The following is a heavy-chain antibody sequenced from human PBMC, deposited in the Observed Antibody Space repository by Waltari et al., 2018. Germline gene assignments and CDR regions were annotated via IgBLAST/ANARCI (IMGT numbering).Heavy chain of an antibody. CDR1: GYSISSGYS. Sequence: GPGLVKPSETLSLTCAVSGYSISSGYSWGWIRQPPGKGLECIGNIYNTGSTYYNPSLKSRVTISVDTSKNQFSLKLSSVTAADTAVYYCARDRSGYFMDWGQGSLVTVSS. CDR2: IYNTGST. J-gene: IGHJ4*02. CDR3: ARDRSGYFMD. D-gene: IGHD3-3*01. V-gene: IGHV4-38-2*01.